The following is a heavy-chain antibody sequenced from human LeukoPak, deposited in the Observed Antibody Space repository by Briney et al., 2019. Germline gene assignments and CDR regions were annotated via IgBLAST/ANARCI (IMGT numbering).Heavy chain of an antibody. V-gene: IGHV4-59*01. CDR3: ASIAAADYFDY. CDR2: IYYSGST. CDR1: GGSISSYY. J-gene: IGHJ4*02. D-gene: IGHD6-13*01. Sequence: SETLSLTCTVSGGSISSYYWSWIRQPPGKGLEWIGYIYYSGSTNYIPSLKSRVTMSVDTWKNQFSLSLSSVTAADTAVYYCASIAAADYFDYWGQGTLVTVSS.